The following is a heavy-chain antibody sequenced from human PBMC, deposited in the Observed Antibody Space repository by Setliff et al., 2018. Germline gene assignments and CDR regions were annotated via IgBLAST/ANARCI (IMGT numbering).Heavy chain of an antibody. CDR2: IIPIFGTA. D-gene: IGHD1-26*01. CDR1: GGTFINYA. Sequence: SVKVSCKASGGTFINYAISWVRQAPGQGLEWMGGIIPIFGTANYAQKFQGRVTITADESTSTAYMELSSLRSEDTAVYYCARVSRTIVAARGFDYWGLGTLVTVSS. J-gene: IGHJ4*02. CDR3: ARVSRTIVAARGFDY. V-gene: IGHV1-69*13.